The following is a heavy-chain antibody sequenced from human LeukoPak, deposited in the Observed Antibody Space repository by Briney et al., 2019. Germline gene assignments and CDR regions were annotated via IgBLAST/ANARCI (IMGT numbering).Heavy chain of an antibody. D-gene: IGHD1-26*01. CDR3: ARESGATNHYYMDV. CDR1: GFTVSSNY. V-gene: IGHV3-66*01. Sequence: GGSLRLSCAASGFTVSSNYMSWVRQAPGKGLEWVSVIYSGGSTYYADSVKGRFTISRDNSKNTLYLQMNSLRAEDTAVYYCARESGATNHYYMDVWGKGTTVTVSS. J-gene: IGHJ6*03. CDR2: IYSGGST.